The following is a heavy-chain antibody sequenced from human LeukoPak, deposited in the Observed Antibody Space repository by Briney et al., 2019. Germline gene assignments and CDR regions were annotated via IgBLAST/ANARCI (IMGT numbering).Heavy chain of an antibody. CDR1: GFPFSSYA. J-gene: IGHJ3*02. D-gene: IGHD3-9*01. CDR2: ISGSGGST. CDR3: AKGRYFDWLLGSDDAFDI. V-gene: IGHV3-23*01. Sequence: GGSLSLSCAASGFPFSSYAMSWVRQATGKALEWVSAISGSGGSTYYADSVKGRFTISRDNSKNTLYLQMNSLRAEDTALYYCAKGRYFDWLLGSDDAFDIWGQGTMVPVSS.